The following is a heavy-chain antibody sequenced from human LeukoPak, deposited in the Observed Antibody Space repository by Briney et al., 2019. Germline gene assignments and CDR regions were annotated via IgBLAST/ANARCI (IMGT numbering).Heavy chain of an antibody. D-gene: IGHD1-26*01. CDR2: IYHSGST. Sequence: SETLSLTCTVSGYSISSDYYWGWVRQPPGKGLEWIGSIYHSGSTYYNPSLKSRVTISVDTSKNQFSLKLTSVTAADTAVYYCARAIEVGAMTPFDYLGQGTLVTVSS. CDR3: ARAIEVGAMTPFDY. J-gene: IGHJ4*02. CDR1: GYSISSDYY. V-gene: IGHV4-38-2*02.